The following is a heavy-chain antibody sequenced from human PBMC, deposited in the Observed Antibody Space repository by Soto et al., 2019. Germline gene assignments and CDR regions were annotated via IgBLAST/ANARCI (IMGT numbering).Heavy chain of an antibody. J-gene: IGHJ4*02. Sequence: PWGSLRLSCTASGFTFGDYAMSWVRQAPGKGLEWVGFIRSKAYGGTTEYAASVKGRFTISRDDSKSIAYLQMNSLKTEDTAVYYCTSYYDFWSGYYGLFDSRDYWGQGTLVTVSS. CDR2: IRSKAYGGTT. CDR1: GFTFGDYA. D-gene: IGHD3-3*01. V-gene: IGHV3-49*04. CDR3: TSYYDFWSGYYGLFDSRDY.